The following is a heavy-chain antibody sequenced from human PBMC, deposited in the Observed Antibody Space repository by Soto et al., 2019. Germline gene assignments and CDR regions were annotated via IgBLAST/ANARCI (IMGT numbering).Heavy chain of an antibody. V-gene: IGHV3-21*01. CDR1: GFTFSSYS. CDR2: ISSSSSYI. CDR3: ARDTPRAIVGATFLDY. J-gene: IGHJ4*02. D-gene: IGHD1-26*01. Sequence: PGGSLSLSCAASGFTFSSYSMNWVRQAPGKGLEWVSSISSSSSYIYYADSVKGRFTISRDNAKNSLYLQMNSLRAEDTAVYYCARDTPRAIVGATFLDYWGQGTLVTVSS.